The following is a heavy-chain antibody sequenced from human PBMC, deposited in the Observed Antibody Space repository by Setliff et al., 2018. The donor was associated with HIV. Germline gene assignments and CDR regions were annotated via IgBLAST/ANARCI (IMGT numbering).Heavy chain of an antibody. CDR2: VYFDET. CDR1: GDLSAYT. J-gene: IGHJ3*02. CDR3: ARAYNFWAHFDT. Sequence: SETLSLTCSVSGDLSAYTWNWIRQSPGKGLEWIGYVYFDETNYNPSPKGRVTISSDNSKERFSLSLRSVSAADTAVYYCARAYNFWAHFDTWGPGITVTVSS. D-gene: IGHD1-1*01. V-gene: IGHV4-59*01.